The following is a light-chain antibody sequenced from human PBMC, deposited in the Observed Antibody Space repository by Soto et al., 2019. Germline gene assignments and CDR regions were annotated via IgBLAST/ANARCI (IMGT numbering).Light chain of an antibody. CDR2: FAS. V-gene: IGKV3-15*01. Sequence: ERVMTQFPATLSVSPGAKATLSCRASQTVSNNLAWYQQKPGQAPRLLIYFASTRATGVPARFSGSGSGTEFTLTTSNLQSEDSAVYYCQHYNEWPLTFGGGTKLETK. J-gene: IGKJ4*01. CDR3: QHYNEWPLT. CDR1: QTVSNN.